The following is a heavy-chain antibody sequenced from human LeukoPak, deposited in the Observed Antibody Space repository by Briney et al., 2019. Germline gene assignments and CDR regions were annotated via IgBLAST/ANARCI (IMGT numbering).Heavy chain of an antibody. CDR2: ISSGSTYI. CDR3: ARAPYYYDSSGYHSIDY. J-gene: IGHJ4*02. CDR1: GFTFSSYS. Sequence: GWSLRLSCAASGFTFSSYSMNWVRQAPGKGLEWVSSISSGSTYIYYADSVKGRFTISRDNAKNSLYLQMNSLRPEDTAVYYCARAPYYYDSSGYHSIDYWGQGTLVIVSS. D-gene: IGHD3-22*01. V-gene: IGHV3-21*01.